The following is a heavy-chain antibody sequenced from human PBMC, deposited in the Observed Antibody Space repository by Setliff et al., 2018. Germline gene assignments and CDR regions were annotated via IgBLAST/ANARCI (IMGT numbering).Heavy chain of an antibody. V-gene: IGHV4-59*08. CDR3: ARLPPLHTPMALTFDY. CDR2: MYYSGNT. D-gene: IGHD5-18*01. J-gene: IGHJ4*02. CDR1: GGSVRGYY. Sequence: SETLSLTCTVSGGSVRGYYWSWIRQPPGKGLEWIGYMYYSGNTNYNPSLKSRVTISVDTSKNQFSLELRSVTAADTAVYYCARLPPLHTPMALTFDYWGQGILVTVSS.